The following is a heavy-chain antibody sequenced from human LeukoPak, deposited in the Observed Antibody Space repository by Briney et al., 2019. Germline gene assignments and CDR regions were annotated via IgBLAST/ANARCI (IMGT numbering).Heavy chain of an antibody. V-gene: IGHV3-66*04. CDR1: GFILSTNY. CDR2: TLTIGST. Sequence: AGSLRLSCVVSGFILSTNYMSCDRHPPADVLGWDSITLTIGSTSYADSVKGRFTISRDNSKNTLYLQMNSLRAEDTAVDYCARRGNYYGSGSNNWFDPWSQGTLVTVSS. D-gene: IGHD3-10*01. CDR3: ARRGNYYGSGSNNWFDP. J-gene: IGHJ5*02.